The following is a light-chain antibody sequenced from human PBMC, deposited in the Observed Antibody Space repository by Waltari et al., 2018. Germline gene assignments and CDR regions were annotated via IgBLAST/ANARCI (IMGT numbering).Light chain of an antibody. CDR1: SRALGAYNP. CDR3: SSFTTSSIL. J-gene: IGLJ2*01. Sequence: QSALTQPASVSGSPGQSITISCTRTSRALGAYNPVSWYQQHPGKAPKLIIYEVTNRPSGVSTRFSGSKSGNTASLTISGLQAEDEADYYCSSFTTSSILFGGGTKLAVL. V-gene: IGLV2-14*01. CDR2: EVT.